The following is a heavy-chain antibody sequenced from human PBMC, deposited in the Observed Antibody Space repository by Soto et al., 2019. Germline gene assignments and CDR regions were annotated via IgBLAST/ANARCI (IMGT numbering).Heavy chain of an antibody. CDR1: GGYITNYY. Sequence: PSETLSLTCTVSGGYITNYYWSWIRQPPGKGLEWIGYIFYSGNTNYHPSLESRVTISIDTSKNQFSLNLRSVTIADTAVYYCVRGPRGASVTTLLSLWGQGTPVTSPQ. CDR2: IFYSGNT. CDR3: VRGPRGASVTTLLSL. V-gene: IGHV4-59*12. D-gene: IGHD4-17*01. J-gene: IGHJ4*02.